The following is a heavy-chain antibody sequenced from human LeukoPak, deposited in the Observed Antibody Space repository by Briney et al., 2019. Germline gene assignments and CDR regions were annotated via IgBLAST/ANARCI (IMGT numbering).Heavy chain of an antibody. CDR3: ARGRWSATTASYYLDF. Sequence: TSVKVSCKASEYTFTDYAINWVRQAPGQRLEWMGWINAGNGNTRYSQRFQGRVTITRDTSASTAYMELSSLTSEDTAVYYCARGRWSATTASYYLDFWGQGTLVTVSS. D-gene: IGHD1-1*01. V-gene: IGHV1-3*01. J-gene: IGHJ4*02. CDR2: INAGNGNT. CDR1: EYTFTDYA.